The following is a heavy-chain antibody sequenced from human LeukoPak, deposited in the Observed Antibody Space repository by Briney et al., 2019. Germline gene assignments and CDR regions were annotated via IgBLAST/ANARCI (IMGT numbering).Heavy chain of an antibody. V-gene: IGHV4-59*08. J-gene: IGHJ4*02. D-gene: IGHD4/OR15-4a*01. Sequence: SETLSLTCTVSGGSISSYYWSWIRQPPGKGLEWIGYIYYSGSTNYNPSLKSRVTISVDTSKNQFSLKLSSVTAADTAVYYCARHVLLHNFDYWGQGTLVTVSS. CDR2: IYYSGST. CDR3: ARHVLLHNFDY. CDR1: GGSISSYY.